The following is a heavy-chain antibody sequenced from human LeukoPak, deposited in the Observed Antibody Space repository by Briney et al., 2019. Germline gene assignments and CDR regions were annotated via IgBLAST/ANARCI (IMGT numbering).Heavy chain of an antibody. D-gene: IGHD2-2*01. Sequence: SVKVSCKASGGTFSSYAISWVRQAPGQGLEWMGGIIPIIGTANYAQKFQGRVTITTDESTSTAYMELSSLRSEDTAVYYCARDGGYCSSTSCYDYYYYYMDVWGKGTTVTVSS. J-gene: IGHJ6*03. CDR2: IIPIIGTA. CDR1: GGTFSSYA. CDR3: ARDGGYCSSTSCYDYYYYYMDV. V-gene: IGHV1-69*05.